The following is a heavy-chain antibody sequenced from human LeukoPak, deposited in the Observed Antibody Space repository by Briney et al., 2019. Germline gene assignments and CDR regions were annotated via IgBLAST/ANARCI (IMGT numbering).Heavy chain of an antibody. CDR3: ARDTTSCPLVGCGMDV. CDR2: ISSSSSYI. Sequence: GGSLRLSCAASGFTFSSYSMNWVRQAPGKGLEWVSSISSSSSYIYYADSVKGRFTISRDNAKNSLYLQMNSLRAEDTAVYYCARDTTSCPLVGCGMDVWGQGTTVTVSS. D-gene: IGHD2-2*01. CDR1: GFTFSSYS. J-gene: IGHJ6*02. V-gene: IGHV3-21*01.